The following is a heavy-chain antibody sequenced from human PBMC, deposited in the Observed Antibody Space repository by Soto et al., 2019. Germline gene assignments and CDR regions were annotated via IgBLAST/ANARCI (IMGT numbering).Heavy chain of an antibody. CDR3: AKETYYDFWSGYQTLDV. D-gene: IGHD3-3*01. CDR2: ISGSGGST. CDR1: GFTFSSYA. J-gene: IGHJ6*02. Sequence: VGSLRLSCAASGFTFSSYAMSWVRQAPGKGLEWVSAISGSGGSTYYADSVKGRFTISRDNSKHTLYLQMNSLRAEDTAVYYCAKETYYDFWSGYQTLDVWGQGTTVTVSS. V-gene: IGHV3-23*01.